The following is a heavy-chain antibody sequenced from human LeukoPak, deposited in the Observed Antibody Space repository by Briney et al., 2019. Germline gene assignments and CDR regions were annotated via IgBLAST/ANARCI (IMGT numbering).Heavy chain of an antibody. V-gene: IGHV3-21*01. CDR1: GLTFSSHW. Sequence: PGGSLRLSCAASGLTFSSHWMHWVRQAPGKGLEWVSSISSSSSYIYYADSVKGRFTISRDNAKNSLYLQMNSLRAEDTAVYYCAREPVTFNNWFDPWGQGTLVTVSS. J-gene: IGHJ5*02. CDR2: ISSSSSYI. D-gene: IGHD2-21*02. CDR3: AREPVTFNNWFDP.